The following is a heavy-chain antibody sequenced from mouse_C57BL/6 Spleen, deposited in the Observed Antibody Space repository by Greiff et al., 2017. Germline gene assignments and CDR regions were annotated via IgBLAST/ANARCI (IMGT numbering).Heavy chain of an antibody. CDR2: ISSGRSTI. V-gene: IGHV5-17*01. D-gene: IGHD1-1*01. CDR3: ARDYYYGSYFDV. J-gene: IGHJ1*03. Sequence: EVQGVESGGGLVKPGGSLKLSCAASGFTFSDYGMHWVRQAPEKGLEWIAYISSGRSTIYYADTVKGRFTISRDNAKNTLFLQMTSMRSEDTAMYYCARDYYYGSYFDVWGTGTTVTVSS. CDR1: GFTFSDYG.